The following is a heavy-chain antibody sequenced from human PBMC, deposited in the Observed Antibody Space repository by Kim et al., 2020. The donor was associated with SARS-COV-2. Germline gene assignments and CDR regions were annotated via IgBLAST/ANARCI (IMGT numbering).Heavy chain of an antibody. D-gene: IGHD5-12*01. Sequence: GESLKISCKGSGYSFTSYWIGWVRQMPGKGLEWMGIIYPGDSDTRYSPSFQGQVTISADKSISTAYLQWSSLKASDTAMYYCARLEGRWLQSPDWFDPWGQGTLVTVSS. CDR2: IYPGDSDT. V-gene: IGHV5-51*01. CDR3: ARLEGRWLQSPDWFDP. CDR1: GYSFTSYW. J-gene: IGHJ5*02.